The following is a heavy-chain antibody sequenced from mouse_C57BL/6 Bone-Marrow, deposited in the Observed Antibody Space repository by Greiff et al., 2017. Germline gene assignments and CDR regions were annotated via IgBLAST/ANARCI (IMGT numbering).Heavy chain of an antibody. Sequence: QVHVKQPGAELVKPGASMKLSCKASGYTFTSYWMHWVKQRPGQGLEWIGMIHPNSGSTNYNEKFKSKATLTVDKSSSTAYMQLSSLTSEDSAVYYGARDYYGPYWYFDVWGTGTTVTVSA. CDR1: GYTFTSYW. CDR3: ARDYYGPYWYFDV. D-gene: IGHD1-1*01. CDR2: IHPNSGST. V-gene: IGHV1-64*01. J-gene: IGHJ1*03.